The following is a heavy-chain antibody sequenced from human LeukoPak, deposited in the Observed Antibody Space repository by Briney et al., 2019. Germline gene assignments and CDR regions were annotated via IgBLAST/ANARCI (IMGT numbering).Heavy chain of an antibody. D-gene: IGHD6-19*01. J-gene: IGHJ4*02. V-gene: IGHV3-13*01. CDR1: GFTFIDYA. Sequence: GGSLRLSFSASGFTFIDYAMHWGRHVIGKGLEWVSAIGIRGDTHYSGSVKGRFTISRENAESSLYLQMNSLRAEDTAVYYCARGGIQVSGIDEFDYWGQGALVTVSS. CDR2: IGIRGDT. CDR3: ARGGIQVSGIDEFDY.